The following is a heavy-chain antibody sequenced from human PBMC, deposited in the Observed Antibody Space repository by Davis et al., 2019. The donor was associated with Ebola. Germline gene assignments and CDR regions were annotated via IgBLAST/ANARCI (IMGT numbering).Heavy chain of an antibody. CDR3: ARVPRSYDVWSGRYSYHGVDV. CDR2: IYYSGST. D-gene: IGHD3-3*01. J-gene: IGHJ6*02. Sequence: MPSETLSLTCTVPGGPISTYSWSWIRHPPGKGPEWIGHIYYSGSTNYKSSLKSRVTIPVDTSKNQFSLKLSSVTAADTVVYYCARVPRSYDVWSGRYSYHGVDVWGQGTTVTVS. CDR1: GGPISTYS. V-gene: IGHV4-59*01.